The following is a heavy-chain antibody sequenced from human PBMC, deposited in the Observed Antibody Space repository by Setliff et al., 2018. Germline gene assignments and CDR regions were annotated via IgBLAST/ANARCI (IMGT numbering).Heavy chain of an antibody. V-gene: IGHV1-46*01. Sequence: ASVKVSCKASGYTFTSHYMHWVRQAPGPGLEWMRTINPSSGRTSYAQKFQGRVTMTRDTSTSTVYMDMSSLRSEDTAVYYCARDVFPYHYEGAFDIWGQGTMVTVSS. D-gene: IGHD3-22*01. CDR1: GYTFTSHY. CDR3: ARDVFPYHYEGAFDI. J-gene: IGHJ3*02. CDR2: INPSSGRT.